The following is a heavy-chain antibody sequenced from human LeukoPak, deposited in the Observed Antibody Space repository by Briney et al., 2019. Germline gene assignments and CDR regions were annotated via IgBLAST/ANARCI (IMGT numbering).Heavy chain of an antibody. D-gene: IGHD6-13*01. V-gene: IGHV4-59*01. J-gene: IGHJ4*02. CDR1: GGSISTYY. Sequence: SETLSLTCTVSGGSISTYYWSWIRQPPGKGLEWIGCIYYSGGTNYNPSLKSRLTISVDTSKKQFSLKLRSVTAADTAVYYCARGENPLNIHIAIIDYWGQGTLVTVSS. CDR3: ARGENPLNIHIAIIDY. CDR2: IYYSGGT.